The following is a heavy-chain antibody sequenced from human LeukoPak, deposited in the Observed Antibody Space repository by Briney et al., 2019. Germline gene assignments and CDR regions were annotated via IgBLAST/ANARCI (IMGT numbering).Heavy chain of an antibody. J-gene: IGHJ4*02. Sequence: SVKVSCKASGGTFSSYAISWVRQAPGQGLEWMGRIIPILGIANYAQKFQGRVTITADKSTSTAYMELSSLRSEEKAVYYCARDLMTTVTAAYWGQGTLVTVSS. CDR2: IIPILGIA. CDR3: ARDLMTTVTAAY. CDR1: GGTFSSYA. V-gene: IGHV1-69*04. D-gene: IGHD4-17*01.